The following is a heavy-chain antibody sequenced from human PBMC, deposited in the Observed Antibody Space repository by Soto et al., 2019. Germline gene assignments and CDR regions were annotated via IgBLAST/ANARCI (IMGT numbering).Heavy chain of an antibody. CDR2: MYYSGST. CDR1: GGSISNFY. CDR3: ARGSLSTETANALDV. Sequence: QVQLHESGPGLVKPSETLSLTCTVSGGSISNFYWSWIRQSPGRGLEWIGYGYMYYSGSTYYNPSLASRVTISVETSTNQIALRLTSVTADDTALYYCARGSLSTETANALDVWGPGTMVTVSS. J-gene: IGHJ3*01. V-gene: IGHV4-59*01. D-gene: IGHD2-21*02.